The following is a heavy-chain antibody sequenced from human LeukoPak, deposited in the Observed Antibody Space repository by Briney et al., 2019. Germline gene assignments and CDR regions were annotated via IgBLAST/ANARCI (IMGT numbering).Heavy chain of an antibody. CDR3: ARARSRASTWYWDH. D-gene: IGHD2-8*02. J-gene: IGHJ4*02. CDR2: ISTLYGNK. Sequence: ASVRVSCKASGYTFTDYGINWVRQAPGQGPEWMGWISTLYGNKNFAQKFQGRVTMTSDTSTSTAYLELASLTSDDSAIYYCARARSRASTWYWDHWGQGTLVTVSS. V-gene: IGHV1-18*01. CDR1: GYTFTDYG.